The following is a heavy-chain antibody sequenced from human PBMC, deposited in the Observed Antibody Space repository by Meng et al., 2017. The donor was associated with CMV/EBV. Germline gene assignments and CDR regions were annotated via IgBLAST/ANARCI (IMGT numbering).Heavy chain of an antibody. V-gene: IGHV3-66*01. Sequence: EGQMVASGGGLVQPGGSLRLSCAASGFTVSSNYMSWVRQAPGKGLEWVSVIYSGGSTYYADSVKGRFTISRDNSKNTLYLQMNSLRAEDTAVYYCARDHSGPLSHWGQGTLVTVSS. J-gene: IGHJ4*02. CDR1: GFTVSSNY. D-gene: IGHD1-1*01. CDR3: ARDHSGPLSH. CDR2: IYSGGST.